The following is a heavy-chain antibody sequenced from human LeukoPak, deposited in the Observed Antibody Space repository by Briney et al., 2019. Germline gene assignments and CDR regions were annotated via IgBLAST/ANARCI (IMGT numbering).Heavy chain of an antibody. CDR3: AKGWDDAFDI. J-gene: IGHJ3*02. V-gene: IGHV3-30*18. CDR2: ISYDGSNK. Sequence: GGSLRLSCAASGFTFSSYGMHWVRQAPGKGLEWVAVISYDGSNKYYADSVKGRFTISRDNSKNTLYLQMNSLRAEDTAVYYCAKGWDDAFDIWGQGTMVTVS. D-gene: IGHD6-19*01. CDR1: GFTFSSYG.